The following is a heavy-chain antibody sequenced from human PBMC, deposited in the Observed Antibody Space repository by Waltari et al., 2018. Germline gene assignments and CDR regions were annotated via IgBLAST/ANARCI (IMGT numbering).Heavy chain of an antibody. CDR2: ISVNSEYI. V-gene: IGHV3-21*02. CDR3: ASLASI. CDR1: RFSFSIYP. Sequence: EVKLVESGGVLVKPGGSLRPSCAASRFSFSIYPMSWVRQAPGKGLECVAFISVNSEYIFYADSVRGRFTISRDNAKNSLYLQMNSLTAEDTAVYYCASLASIWGQGTLVTVSS. J-gene: IGHJ4*02. D-gene: IGHD3-3*02.